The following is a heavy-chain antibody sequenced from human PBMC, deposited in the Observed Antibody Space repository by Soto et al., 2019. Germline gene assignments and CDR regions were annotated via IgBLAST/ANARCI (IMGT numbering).Heavy chain of an antibody. CDR1: GYAFTSYG. D-gene: IGHD3-3*01. CDR3: ARDQWIFAPIDY. V-gene: IGHV1-18*04. Sequence: ASVKVSCTTSGYAFTSYGIRWVRQAPGQGLEWMGWISAYNGNTNCAQKIQGRVTMTTDTSTSTAYMELRSLRSDDTAVYYGARDQWIFAPIDYCGQGTLVTVSS. J-gene: IGHJ4*02. CDR2: ISAYNGNT.